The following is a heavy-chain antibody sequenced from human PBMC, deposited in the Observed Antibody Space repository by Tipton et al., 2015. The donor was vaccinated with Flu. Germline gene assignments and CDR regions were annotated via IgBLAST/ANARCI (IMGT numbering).Heavy chain of an antibody. V-gene: IGHV4-4*07. CDR1: GGSISSFY. Sequence: TLSLTCTVSGGSISSFYWSWIRQPAGKGLEWIGRMYSSGTTKYNPPLKSRVTMSVDTTKNQFSLKLSSVTAADTAVYYCAREGPVGSTYGFNLWGQGTPVTVSS. CDR3: AREGPVGSTYGFNL. D-gene: IGHD5-18*01. J-gene: IGHJ5*02. CDR2: MYSSGTT.